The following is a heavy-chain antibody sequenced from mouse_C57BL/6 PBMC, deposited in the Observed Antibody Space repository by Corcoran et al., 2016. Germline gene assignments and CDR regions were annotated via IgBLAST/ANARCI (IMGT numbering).Heavy chain of an antibody. Sequence: QIQLVQSGPELKKPGETVKISCKASGYTFTTYGMSWVKQAPGKGLKWMGWINTYSGVPTYADDFKGRFAFSLETSASTAYLQINNLKNEDTATYFCARREYDPWYFDVWGTGTTVTVSS. V-gene: IGHV9-3*01. CDR3: ARREYDPWYFDV. J-gene: IGHJ1*03. D-gene: IGHD2-3*01. CDR1: GYTFTTYG. CDR2: INTYSGVP.